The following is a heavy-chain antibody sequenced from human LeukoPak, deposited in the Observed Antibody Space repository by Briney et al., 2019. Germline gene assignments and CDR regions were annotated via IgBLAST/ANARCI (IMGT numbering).Heavy chain of an antibody. J-gene: IGHJ4*02. Sequence: GTSVKVSCKASGYTFTGYYIHWVRQAPGQRLEWRGWINPNISGTNYAQKFHGRVTLTRDTSIRTAYMGLRRLRSDDTAVHYCARNFDKNYYDSSGYYPYYWGQGTLVTVSS. CDR1: GYTFTGYY. D-gene: IGHD3-22*01. CDR2: INPNISGT. CDR3: ARNFDKNYYDSSGYYPYY. V-gene: IGHV1-2*02.